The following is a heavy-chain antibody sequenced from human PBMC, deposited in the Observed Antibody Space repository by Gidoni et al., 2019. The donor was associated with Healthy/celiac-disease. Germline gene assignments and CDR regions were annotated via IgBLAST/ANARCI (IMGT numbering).Heavy chain of an antibody. D-gene: IGHD3-22*01. CDR1: GFTFSSYA. V-gene: IGHV3-23*01. J-gene: IGHJ6*02. Sequence: EVQLLASGGGLVQPGGSLRLSCAASGFTFSSYAMSWVRQAPGKGLEWVSAISGSGGSTYYADSVKGRFTISRDNSKNTLYLQMNSLRAEDTAVYYCAKDGYDSKGGYYYYGMDVWGQGTTVTVSS. CDR2: ISGSGGST. CDR3: AKDGYDSKGGYYYYGMDV.